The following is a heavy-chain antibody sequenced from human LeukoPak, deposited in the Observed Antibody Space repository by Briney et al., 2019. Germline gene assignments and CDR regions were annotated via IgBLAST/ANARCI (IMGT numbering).Heavy chain of an antibody. V-gene: IGHV3-21*01. CDR3: ARDPLNSGWYEKYFQH. CDR1: GFTFSSYS. D-gene: IGHD6-19*01. J-gene: IGHJ1*01. CDR2: ISSSSSYI. Sequence: GGSLRLSCAASGFTFSSYSMNWVRQAPGKGLEWVSSISSSSSYIYYADSVKGRFTISRDNAKNSLYLQMNSLRAEDTAVYYCARDPLNSGWYEKYFQHWGQGTLVTVSS.